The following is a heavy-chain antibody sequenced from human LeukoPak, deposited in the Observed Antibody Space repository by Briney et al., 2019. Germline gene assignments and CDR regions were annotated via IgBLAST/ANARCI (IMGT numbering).Heavy chain of an antibody. CDR2: VSRSSRHM. CDR3: ARDLDREGGIGYY. V-gene: IGHV3-21*01. J-gene: IGHJ4*02. CDR1: GFTFSSYS. Sequence: GGSLRLSCAASGFTFSSYSMNWVRQAPAKGLEWVSSVSRSSRHMYYADSVKGRFAISRDGAKDSLYLQMNSLRAEDTAVYYCARDLDREGGIGYYWGQGTLVTVSS. D-gene: IGHD3-16*02.